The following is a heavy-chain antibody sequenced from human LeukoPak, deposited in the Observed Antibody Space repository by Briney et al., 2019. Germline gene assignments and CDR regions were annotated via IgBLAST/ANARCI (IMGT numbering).Heavy chain of an antibody. V-gene: IGHV4-38-2*02. Sequence: PSETLSLTCTVSGYSISSGYYWGWIRQPPGKGLEWIGSVYHSGTTYYNPSLKSRVTISVDTSKNQFSLKLSSVTAADTAVYYCARGGMTTVTAMFHYWGQGTLVTVSS. D-gene: IGHD4-17*01. J-gene: IGHJ4*02. CDR2: VYHSGTT. CDR1: GYSISSGYY. CDR3: ARGGMTTVTAMFHY.